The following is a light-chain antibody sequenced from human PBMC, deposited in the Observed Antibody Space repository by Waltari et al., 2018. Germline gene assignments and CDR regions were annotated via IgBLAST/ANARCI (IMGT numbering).Light chain of an antibody. Sequence: QSVLTQPPSASGTPGQRVTISCSGSNSNVERHYVYWYQQVPGTAPKLLIYTNSQRPSGVPDRFSGSKSGTSASLAISGLRSEDEADYYCAAWDDRLSSYVFGSGTSVTVL. V-gene: IGLV1-47*01. CDR2: TNS. CDR1: NSNVERHY. CDR3: AAWDDRLSSYV. J-gene: IGLJ1*01.